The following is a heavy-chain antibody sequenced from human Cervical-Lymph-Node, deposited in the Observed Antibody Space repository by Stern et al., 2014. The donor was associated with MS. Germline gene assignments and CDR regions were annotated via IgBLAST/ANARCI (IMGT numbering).Heavy chain of an antibody. D-gene: IGHD2-8*01. Sequence: VQLVDSGGGVVQPGTSLRLSCAAFGFTLSRYGMHWVRQAQGKGLEWVALRWHDGSNKYYADSVKGRFTISRVNSKDTVYLQMNSLRVEDTALYYCARGGFCTDAACYEFDGMDVWGQGTTVTVPS. J-gene: IGHJ6*02. CDR2: RWHDGSNK. V-gene: IGHV3-33*01. CDR3: ARGGFCTDAACYEFDGMDV. CDR1: GFTLSRYG.